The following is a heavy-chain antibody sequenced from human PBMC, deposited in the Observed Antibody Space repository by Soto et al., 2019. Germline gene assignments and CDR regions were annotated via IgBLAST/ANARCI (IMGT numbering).Heavy chain of an antibody. CDR2: IKQDGSEK. CDR3: ARGPWP. CDR1: RFTFSSYW. Sequence: EVQLVESGGGLVQPGGSLRLSCAASRFTFSSYWMSWVRQAPGKGLEWVANIKQDGSEKHYVDSVKGRFTISRDNAKNSLYLQMDSLRVDDTAVYYCARGPWPWGQGTLVTVSS. V-gene: IGHV3-7*01. J-gene: IGHJ5*02.